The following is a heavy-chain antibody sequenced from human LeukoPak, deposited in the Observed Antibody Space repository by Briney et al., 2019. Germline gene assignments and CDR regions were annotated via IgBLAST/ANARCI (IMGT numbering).Heavy chain of an antibody. CDR3: ASLSYYYYYGMDV. CDR2: INHSGST. V-gene: IGHV4-34*01. J-gene: IGHJ6*02. Sequence: SETLSLTCAVYGGSFSGYYWSWIRQPPGKGLEWIGEINHSGSTNYNPSLKSRVTISVDTSKNQFSLKLSSVTAADTAVYYCASLSYYYYYGMDVWGQGTTVTVSS. CDR1: GGSFSGYY.